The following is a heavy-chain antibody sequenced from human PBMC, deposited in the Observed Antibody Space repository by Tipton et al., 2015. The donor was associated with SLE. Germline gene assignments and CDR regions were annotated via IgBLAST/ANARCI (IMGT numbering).Heavy chain of an antibody. Sequence: SLRLSCAASGFTFSSYSMNWVRRAPGKGLEWVSSISSSSSYIYYADSVKGRFTISRDNAKNSLYLQMNSLRAEDTAVYYCARGTGEGFFFDYWGQGTLVTVSS. CDR2: ISSSSSYI. CDR1: GFTFSSYS. J-gene: IGHJ4*02. D-gene: IGHD7-27*01. CDR3: ARGTGEGFFFDY. V-gene: IGHV3-21*01.